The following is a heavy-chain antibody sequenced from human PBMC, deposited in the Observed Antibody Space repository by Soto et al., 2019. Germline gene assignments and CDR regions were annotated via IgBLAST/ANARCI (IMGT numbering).Heavy chain of an antibody. D-gene: IGHD3-10*01. CDR1: GFMFKNYE. J-gene: IGHJ5*02. CDR2: INSRGDRT. CDR3: TRGSGSYYFDGDH. Sequence: GGSLRLSCAASGFMFKNYEMSWVRQAPGKGLEWVSAINSRGDRTYYAGPVKGRFTISRDNSKNTLYLHMTSLRVEDTAMYFCTRGSGSYYFDGDHWGQGTLVTVSS. V-gene: IGHV3-23*01.